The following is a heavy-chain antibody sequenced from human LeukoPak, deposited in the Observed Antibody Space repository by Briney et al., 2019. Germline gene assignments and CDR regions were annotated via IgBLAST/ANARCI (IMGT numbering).Heavy chain of an antibody. D-gene: IGHD3-9*01. CDR2: ISWNSGSI. CDR3: AKGSLRYFDWLLAGNWFDP. J-gene: IGHJ5*02. Sequence: GGSLRLSCAASGFTFDKYGMSWVRQAPGKGLEWVSGISWNSGSIGYADSVKGRFTISRDNAKNSLYLQMNSLRAEDTALYYCAKGSLRYFDWLLAGNWFDPWGQGTLVTVSS. CDR1: GFTFDKYG. V-gene: IGHV3-9*01.